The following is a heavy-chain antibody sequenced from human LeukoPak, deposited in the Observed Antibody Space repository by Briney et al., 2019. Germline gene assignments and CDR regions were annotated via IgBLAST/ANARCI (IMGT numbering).Heavy chain of an antibody. Sequence: SETLSLICTVSGRSISSSSYYWGWIRQPPGKGLEWLGSIYYSGSTYYNPSLKSRVTISVDTSKNQFSLKLSSVTAADTAVYYCARVVLFDGGSSFDYWGQGTLVTVTS. V-gene: IGHV4-39*07. CDR1: GRSISSSSYY. D-gene: IGHD1-26*01. CDR2: IYYSGST. J-gene: IGHJ4*02. CDR3: ARVVLFDGGSSFDY.